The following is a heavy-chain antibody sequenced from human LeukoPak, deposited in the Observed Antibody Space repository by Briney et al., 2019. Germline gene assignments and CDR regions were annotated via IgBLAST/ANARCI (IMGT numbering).Heavy chain of an antibody. CDR3: ASAVVDTAMVTPPEGYYYYGMDV. D-gene: IGHD5-18*01. V-gene: IGHV3-30-3*01. Sequence: TGGSLRLSCAASGFTFSSYAMHWVRQAPGKGLEWVAVISYDGSNKYYADSVKGRFTISRDNSKNTLYLQMNSLRAEDTAVYYCASAVVDTAMVTPPEGYYYYGMDVWGQGTTVTVSS. CDR2: ISYDGSNK. J-gene: IGHJ6*02. CDR1: GFTFSSYA.